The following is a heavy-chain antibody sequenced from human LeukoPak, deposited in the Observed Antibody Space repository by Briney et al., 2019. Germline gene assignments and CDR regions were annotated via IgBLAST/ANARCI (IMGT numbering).Heavy chain of an antibody. V-gene: IGHV3-7*01. Sequence: GGSLRLSCAASGFTFSSYGMHWVRQAPGKGLEWVANIKQDGSEKSYVDSVKGRFTISRDNAKNPLYLQMNSLRAEDTAVFYCARTTQHDTSGYRPIDYWGQGTLVTVSS. CDR3: ARTTQHDTSGYRPIDY. J-gene: IGHJ4*02. CDR2: IKQDGSEK. D-gene: IGHD3-22*01. CDR1: GFTFSSYG.